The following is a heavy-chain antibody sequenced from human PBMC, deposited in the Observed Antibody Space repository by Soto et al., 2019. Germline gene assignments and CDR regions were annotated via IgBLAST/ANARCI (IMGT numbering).Heavy chain of an antibody. Sequence: TLSLTCTVSGGSISSGGYYWSWIRQHPGKGLEWIGYIYYSGSTYYNPSLKSRVTISVDTSKNQFSLKLSSVTAADTAVYYCARDGNCRSTRCFDPWGQGTLVTVSS. D-gene: IGHD2-2*01. V-gene: IGHV4-31*03. J-gene: IGHJ5*02. CDR3: ARDGNCRSTRCFDP. CDR2: IYYSGST. CDR1: GGSISSGGYY.